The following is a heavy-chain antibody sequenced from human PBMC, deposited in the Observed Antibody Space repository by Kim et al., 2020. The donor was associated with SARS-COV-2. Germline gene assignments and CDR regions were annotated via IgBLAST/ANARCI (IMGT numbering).Heavy chain of an antibody. J-gene: IGHJ6*02. CDR3: ARRKIVVVVAASPLRGNYGMDV. CDR1: GGSIRSYVFY. CDR2: LYHSGAT. V-gene: IGHV4-39*02. D-gene: IGHD2-15*01. Sequence: SETLSLSCNVSGGSIRSYVFYWDWIRQTPGGGLEWIGSLYHSGATYYNPSLQGRVSMSVASSGNRFSLKMNSVTAADTGVYYCARRKIVVVVAASPLRGNYGMDVWGQGTTVTVTS.